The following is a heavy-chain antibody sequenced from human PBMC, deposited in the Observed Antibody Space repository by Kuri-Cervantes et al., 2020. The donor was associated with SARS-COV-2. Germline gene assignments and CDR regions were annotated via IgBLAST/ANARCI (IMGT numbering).Heavy chain of an antibody. J-gene: IGHJ4*02. CDR1: GFTFSSYA. V-gene: IGHV3-30-3*01. Sequence: GESLKISCAASGFTFSSYAMHWVRQAPGKGLEWVAVISYDGSNKYYADSAKGRFTISRDNSKNTLYLQMNSLRAEDTAVYYCAGLDEYSSGWHNDYWGQGTLVTSPQ. D-gene: IGHD6-19*01. CDR3: AGLDEYSSGWHNDY. CDR2: ISYDGSNK.